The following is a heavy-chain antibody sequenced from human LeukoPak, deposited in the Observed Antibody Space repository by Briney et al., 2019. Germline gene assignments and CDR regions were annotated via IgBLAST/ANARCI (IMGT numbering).Heavy chain of an antibody. CDR2: INHSGST. CDR3: ARSRGSSGYYLIPYYFDY. D-gene: IGHD3-22*01. J-gene: IGHJ4*02. CDR1: GGSFSGYY. Sequence: PSETLSLTCAVYGGSFSGYYWSWIRQPPGKGLEWIGEINHSGSTNYNLSLKSRVTISVDTSKNQFSLKLSSVTAADTAVYYCARSRGSSGYYLIPYYFDYWGQGTLVTVSS. V-gene: IGHV4-34*01.